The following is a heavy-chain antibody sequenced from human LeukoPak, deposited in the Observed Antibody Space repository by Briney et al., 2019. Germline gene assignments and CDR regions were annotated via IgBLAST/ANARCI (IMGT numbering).Heavy chain of an antibody. V-gene: IGHV1-69*13. CDR2: SIPIFGTA. CDR3: ARVMYNYCSGGSCYSFDY. Sequence: ASVKFCCKASGGTFISYAISWMRQAPGQWLELMGGSIPIFGTANYAQKFQGRVTITADESTSTAYMELSSLRSEDTAVYYCARVMYNYCSGGSCYSFDYWGQGTLVTVSS. CDR1: GGTFISYA. D-gene: IGHD2-15*01. J-gene: IGHJ4*02.